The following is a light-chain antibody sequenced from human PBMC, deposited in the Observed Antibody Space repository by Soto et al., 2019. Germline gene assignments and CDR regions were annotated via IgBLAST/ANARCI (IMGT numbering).Light chain of an antibody. Sequence: DIQMTQSPSSLSASVGDRVTITCRASQSISSYLNWYQQKPGKAPKLLIYAASSLQSGVPSRFSGSGSGTDFPLTISSLQPEAFATYYCQQSYSTPPITFVQGTRLEIK. CDR3: QQSYSTPPIT. CDR2: AAS. J-gene: IGKJ5*01. V-gene: IGKV1-39*01. CDR1: QSISSY.